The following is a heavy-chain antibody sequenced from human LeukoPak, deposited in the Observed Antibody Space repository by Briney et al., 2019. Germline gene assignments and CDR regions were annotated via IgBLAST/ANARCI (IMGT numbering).Heavy chain of an antibody. CDR2: IYYSGST. Sequence: SETLSLTCTVSGGSISNYYWTSIRQPPGKGLEWIGYIYYSGSTNYNPSLKSRVTISVDTSKNQFSLKLSSVTAADTAMYYCARASDRLQPPDYWGQGTLVTVSS. CDR1: GGSISNYY. J-gene: IGHJ4*02. CDR3: ARASDRLQPPDY. D-gene: IGHD4-11*01. V-gene: IGHV4-59*01.